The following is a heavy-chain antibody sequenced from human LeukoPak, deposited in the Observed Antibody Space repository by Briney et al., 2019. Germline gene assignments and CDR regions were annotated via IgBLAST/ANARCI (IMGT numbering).Heavy chain of an antibody. V-gene: IGHV3-23*01. D-gene: IGHD6-13*01. CDR1: GFTVSSYG. CDR2: FSATDGSA. J-gene: IGHJ3*01. CDR3: AKARIAAAGTGAFDV. Sequence: PGGSLRLPCAASGFTVSSYGMTWVRQAPGKGLEWVSAFSATDGSAQYAESVKGHFTISRDNSKNSLYLQMNSLRDEDTAVYYCAKARIAAAGTGAFDVWGQGTMVTVSS.